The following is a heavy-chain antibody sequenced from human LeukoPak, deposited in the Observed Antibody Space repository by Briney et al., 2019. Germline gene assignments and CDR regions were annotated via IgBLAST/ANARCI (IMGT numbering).Heavy chain of an antibody. D-gene: IGHD1-14*01. CDR1: GGSISSYY. CDR2: IYYSGST. J-gene: IGHJ4*02. V-gene: IGHV4-59*01. CDR3: ARLGPEGPFDY. Sequence: SETLSLTCTVSGGSISSYYWSWIRQPPGKGLEGIGYIYYSGSTNYNPSLKSRVTISVDTSKNQFSLMLSSVTAADTAVYYCARLGPEGPFDYWGQGTLVTVSS.